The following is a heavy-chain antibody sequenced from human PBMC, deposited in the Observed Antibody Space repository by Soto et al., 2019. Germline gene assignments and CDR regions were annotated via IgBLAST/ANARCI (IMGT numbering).Heavy chain of an antibody. D-gene: IGHD3-22*01. CDR3: AILGTYYFDNSDNYFDF. Sequence: QVQLVQSGAEEMKPGASVKVSCKASGYTLTGYSIHWVRQAPGQRLEWMGWINAGNGNTKFSQKFQGRVTITRDTSASTAYMELRGLRSEDTAVYYCAILGTYYFDNSDNYFDFWGQGTLVTVSS. CDR1: GYTLTGYS. CDR2: INAGNGNT. J-gene: IGHJ4*02. V-gene: IGHV1-3*05.